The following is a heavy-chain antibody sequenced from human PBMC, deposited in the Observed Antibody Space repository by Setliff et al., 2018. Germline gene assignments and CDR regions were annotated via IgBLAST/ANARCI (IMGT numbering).Heavy chain of an antibody. CDR3: PRAHPGGAAASNDYYYYYGIDV. V-gene: IGHV4-34*01. D-gene: IGHD6-13*01. Sequence: SETLSLTCAVYGGSFSTYYWIWIRQPPGKGLEWIGEINHSGSTNYNPSLKSRVTISVDTSKNKSSLKRSSVTAADTAVYFFPRAHPGGAAASNDYYYYYGIDVWGQGTTVTVSS. CDR1: GGSFSTYY. J-gene: IGHJ6*02. CDR2: INHSGST.